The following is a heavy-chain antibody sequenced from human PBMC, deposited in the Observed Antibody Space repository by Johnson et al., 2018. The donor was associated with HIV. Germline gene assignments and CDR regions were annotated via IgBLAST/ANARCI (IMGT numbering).Heavy chain of an antibody. CDR3: AKGDCSGGSCYSFTDAFDI. D-gene: IGHD2-15*01. CDR1: GITFSSYA. V-gene: IGHV3-30*04. Sequence: QEKLVESGGGVVQPGRSLRLSCAASGITFSSYAMHWVRQAPGKGLEWVAVISYDGNKTYYADSVRGLTISRDNSKNTLYLQLSSLRSEDTAVYYCAKGDCSGGSCYSFTDAFDIWGQGTMVTVSS. CDR2: ISYDGNKT. J-gene: IGHJ3*02.